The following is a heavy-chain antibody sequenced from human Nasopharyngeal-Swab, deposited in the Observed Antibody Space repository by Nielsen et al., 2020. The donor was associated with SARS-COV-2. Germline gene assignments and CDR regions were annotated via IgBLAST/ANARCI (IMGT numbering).Heavy chain of an antibody. D-gene: IGHD6-25*01. CDR1: GGAMTKTRYY. Sequence: SETLSLTCTVSGGAMTKTRYYWGWGRQAPGKGQERRGSIDESGSTYYKQALKRRVSSSVDTPRNQFSLNLASVTAADTAIYYCVIPFAGSGPYWYYYMDVWGKGTTVTVSS. CDR3: VIPFAGSGPYWYYYMDV. J-gene: IGHJ6*03. CDR2: IDESGST. V-gene: IGHV4-39*01.